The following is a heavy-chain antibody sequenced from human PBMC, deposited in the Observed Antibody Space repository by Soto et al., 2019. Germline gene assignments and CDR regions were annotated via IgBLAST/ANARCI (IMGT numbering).Heavy chain of an antibody. D-gene: IGHD3-16*01. J-gene: IGHJ3*01. CDR1: GVSISSYY. V-gene: IGHV4-4*07. CDR3: ASDYTIQDFFDF. Sequence: SENLYLTCTVSGVSISSYYWTWIRQPAGKGLEWIGRIYIRGTTKYNPSLKSRVFMSVDTSKNLVSLKLSSVTAADAAVYYCASDYTIQDFFDFWGKGIMVTVSS. CDR2: IYIRGTT.